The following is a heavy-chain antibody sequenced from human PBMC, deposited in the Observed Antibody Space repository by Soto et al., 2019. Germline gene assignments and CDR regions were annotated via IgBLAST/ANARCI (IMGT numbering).Heavy chain of an antibody. Sequence: SETLSLTCTVSGGSISSYYWGWIRQPPGKGLEWIGNIYYSENTYYNPSLKSRVTTSVDTSKNQFSLRLTSVTAADTAVYYCATHPPYGPLDHWGQGTLVTVSS. J-gene: IGHJ4*02. D-gene: IGHD4-17*01. CDR1: GGSISSYY. V-gene: IGHV4-39*01. CDR3: ATHPPYGPLDH. CDR2: IYYSENT.